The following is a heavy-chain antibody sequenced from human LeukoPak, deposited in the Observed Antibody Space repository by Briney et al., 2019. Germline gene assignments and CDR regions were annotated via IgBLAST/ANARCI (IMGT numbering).Heavy chain of an antibody. CDR2: ISGSGGST. Sequence: PGGSLRLSCGASGLNFSGYAMSWVRQAPGKGLQWVSAISGSGGSTYYADSVKGRFTISRDNSKNTLYLQKDSLRAEDTAVYYCAKDKPPTGYWGQGTLVTVSS. CDR3: AKDKPPTGY. J-gene: IGHJ4*02. CDR1: GLNFSGYA. V-gene: IGHV3-23*01.